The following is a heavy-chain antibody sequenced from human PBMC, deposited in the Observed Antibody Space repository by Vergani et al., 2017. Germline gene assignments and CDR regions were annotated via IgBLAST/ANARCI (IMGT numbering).Heavy chain of an antibody. V-gene: IGHV3-30*02. CDR1: GLTLSSYG. D-gene: IGHD1-7*01. CDR2: TRPHEDGA. CDR3: GKTQGTVVGTWWFDP. Sequence: QVQLVESGGGVVQPGGSMRLSCSASGLTLSSYGVHWVRPAPGRGLESVTFTRPHEDGAFYSASVRCRFTVSRDNSKNTLYLEMNRLNVDDTAIYYCGKTQGTVVGTWWFDPWGQGTPVTVSS. J-gene: IGHJ5*02.